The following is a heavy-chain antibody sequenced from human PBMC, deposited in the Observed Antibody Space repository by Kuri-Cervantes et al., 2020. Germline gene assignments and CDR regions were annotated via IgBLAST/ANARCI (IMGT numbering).Heavy chain of an antibody. CDR3: ARDPPGLVPEDY. V-gene: IGHV3-33*01. D-gene: IGHD1-26*01. CDR2: IWYDGSNK. J-gene: IGHJ4*02. CDR1: GFTFSSYG. Sequence: GGSLRLSCAASGFTFSSYGMHWVRQAPGKGLEWVAVIWYDGSNKYYADSVKGRFTISRDNAKNSLYLQMNSLRAEDTAVYFCARDPPGLVPEDYWGQGTLVTVSS.